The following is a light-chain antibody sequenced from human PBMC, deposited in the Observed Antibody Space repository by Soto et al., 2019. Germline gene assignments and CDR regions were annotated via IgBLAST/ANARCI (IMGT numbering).Light chain of an antibody. CDR1: QDIVTY. V-gene: IGKV1-5*01. CDR2: DAS. J-gene: IGKJ4*02. Sequence: IHMTQSPSTVSASVGDSVTISCRASQDIVTYLAWYQQKPGRAPKLLIFDASTLQSGVSPRFRGSGSGSEFSLTIPNLQPDDAGVYFCQHYTLSSGPFGGGTRVET. CDR3: QHYTLSSGP.